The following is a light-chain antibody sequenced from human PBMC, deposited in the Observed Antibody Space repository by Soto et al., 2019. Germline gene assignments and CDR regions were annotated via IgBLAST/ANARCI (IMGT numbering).Light chain of an antibody. V-gene: IGKV3-20*01. CDR1: QSLSSSY. Sequence: EIGLTQSPCTLSLSPGERATLSCRASQSLSSSYLAWYQQKPGQAPRXIIYGASSRATGIPDRFSGSGSGTDCTLTTSRLEPEDFAVYYCQQFATSPLTFGGGTKVDIK. CDR2: GAS. CDR3: QQFATSPLT. J-gene: IGKJ4*01.